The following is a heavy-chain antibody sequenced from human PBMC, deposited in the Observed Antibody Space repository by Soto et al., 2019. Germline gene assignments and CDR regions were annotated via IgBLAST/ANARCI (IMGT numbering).Heavy chain of an antibody. CDR3: ARDTPVSGYYYYYGMDV. CDR2: ISTSGSTI. V-gene: IGHV3-11*01. J-gene: IGHJ6*02. CDR1: GFTFSDYY. Sequence: QVQLVESGGGLVKPGGSLRLSCAASGFTFSDYYMSWIRQAPGKGLECISYISTSGSTIYYADSVKGRFTISRDNPKNSLYLQMNSLRAEDTAVYYCARDTPVSGYYYYYGMDVWGQGTTVTVSS.